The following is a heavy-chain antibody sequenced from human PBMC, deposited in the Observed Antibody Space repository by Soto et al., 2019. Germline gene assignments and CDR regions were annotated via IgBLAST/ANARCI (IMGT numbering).Heavy chain of an antibody. CDR1: GYSFTSYW. Sequence: GESLKISCKGSGYSFTSYWIIWVRQMPGKGLXLMXXIXXSXSXXXYXXSFQGQVTISADKSISSAYLQWSSLRASDTAMYYCARGGVSTRTFDYWGQGTPVTVSS. V-gene: IGHV5-51*01. J-gene: IGHJ4*02. CDR3: ARGGVSTRTFDY. D-gene: IGHD3-3*01. CDR2: IXXSXSXX.